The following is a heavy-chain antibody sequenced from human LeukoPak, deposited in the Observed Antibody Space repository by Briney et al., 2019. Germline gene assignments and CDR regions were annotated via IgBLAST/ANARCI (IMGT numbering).Heavy chain of an antibody. CDR2: ISGSGFTT. Sequence: GGSLRLSCAASGFIFSNYATGWVRQAPHKGPQWVSIISGSGFTTYYADSVKGRFTICRDNSKNTLYLQMDGLRAEDTAVYFCATHPRPHTMSSDSGYFYMDVWGKGTTVTVSS. J-gene: IGHJ6*03. D-gene: IGHD6-25*01. V-gene: IGHV3-23*01. CDR3: ATHPRPHTMSSDSGYFYMDV. CDR1: GFIFSNYA.